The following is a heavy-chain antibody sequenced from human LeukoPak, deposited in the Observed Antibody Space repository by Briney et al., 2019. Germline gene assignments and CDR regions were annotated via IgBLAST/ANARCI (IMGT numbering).Heavy chain of an antibody. J-gene: IGHJ4*02. Sequence: GASVKVSCKASGYTFTSYDISWVRQAPGQGLEWMGRINGYNGNTNYAQKLQGRVTMTTDTSTSTAYMELRSLRSDDTAVYYCARGRSSAYVHFDYWGQGTLVTVSS. V-gene: IGHV1-18*01. CDR2: INGYNGNT. CDR3: ARGRSSAYVHFDY. D-gene: IGHD5-12*01. CDR1: GYTFTSYD.